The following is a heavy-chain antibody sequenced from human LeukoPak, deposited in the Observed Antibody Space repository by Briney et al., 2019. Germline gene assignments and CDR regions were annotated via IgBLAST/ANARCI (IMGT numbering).Heavy chain of an antibody. D-gene: IGHD3-22*01. CDR1: GGSISSYY. CDR2: IYYSGST. V-gene: IGHV4-59*01. Sequence: SETLSLTCTVSGGSISSYYWSWIRQPPGQGLEWIGYIYYSGSTNHNPSLKGRVTISVDTSKNQFSLRLTSVTAADTAVYYCAKSNGYGLIDIWGQGTMVTVSS. CDR3: AKSNGYGLIDI. J-gene: IGHJ3*02.